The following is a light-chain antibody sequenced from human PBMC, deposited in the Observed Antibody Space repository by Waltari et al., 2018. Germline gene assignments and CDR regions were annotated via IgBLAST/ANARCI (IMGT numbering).Light chain of an antibody. J-gene: IGKJ4*01. Sequence: DTQMTQSPSSLSASVGDRVTITCQASQDSRENLNWFQQKPGKAPQVLIFDASRSQAVVPSRFSGGGSGTDFAFTISSLQPEDIGTYYCQQYANLPLTFGGGTRVEL. CDR2: DAS. CDR1: QDSREN. CDR3: QQYANLPLT. V-gene: IGKV1-33*01.